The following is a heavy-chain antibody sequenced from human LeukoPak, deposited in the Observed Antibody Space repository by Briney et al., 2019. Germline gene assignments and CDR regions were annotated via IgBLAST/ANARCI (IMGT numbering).Heavy chain of an antibody. J-gene: IGHJ4*02. CDR3: ARIHYHSSGFFDY. Sequence: SETLSLTCTVSGGSISSSSYYWGWIRQPPGKGLEGIGSIYYSGSTYYNPSLKSRVTISVDTSKNQFSLKLSSVTAADTAVYYCARIHYHSSGFFDYWGQGTLVTVSS. D-gene: IGHD3-22*01. CDR1: GGSISSSSYY. V-gene: IGHV4-39*01. CDR2: IYYSGST.